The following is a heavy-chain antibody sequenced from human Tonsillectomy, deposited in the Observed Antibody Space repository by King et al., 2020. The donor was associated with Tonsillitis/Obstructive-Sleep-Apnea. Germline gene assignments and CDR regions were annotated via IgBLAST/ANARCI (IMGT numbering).Heavy chain of an antibody. Sequence: VQLVESGAEVKKPGASVKVSCKASGYTFTSYYMHWVRQAPGQGLEWMGIINPRGGSTSYAQKFQGRVTMTRDTSTSTVYMELSSLSSEDTAVYYCARKGITMVRGVMDRRGFDPWGQGTLVTVSS. CDR2: INPRGGST. CDR3: ARKGITMVRGVMDRRGFDP. CDR1: GYTFTSYY. J-gene: IGHJ5*02. V-gene: IGHV1-46*01. D-gene: IGHD3-10*01.